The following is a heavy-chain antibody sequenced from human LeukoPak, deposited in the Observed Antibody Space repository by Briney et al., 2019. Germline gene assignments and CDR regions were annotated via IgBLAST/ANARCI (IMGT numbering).Heavy chain of an antibody. CDR2: INSDGSST. CDR1: GLSFSIYW. J-gene: IGHJ4*02. V-gene: IGHV3-74*01. Sequence: PGGSLRLSCAASGLSFSIYWMHWVRQAPGEGLVWVSRINSDGSSTTYADSVKGRFSISRDNAKNTVYLQMNSLRPEGAAVYYCAREGVGTSRWHGRGALDYWGQGTLVTVSS. D-gene: IGHD1-7*01. CDR3: AREGVGTSRWHGRGALDY.